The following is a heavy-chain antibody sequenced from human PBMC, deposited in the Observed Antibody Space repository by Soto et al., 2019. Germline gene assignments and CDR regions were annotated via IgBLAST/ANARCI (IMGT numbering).Heavy chain of an antibody. J-gene: IGHJ3*02. CDR3: ARVKDGDYLDAFDI. CDR2: IIPILGIA. CDR1: GGTFSSYT. Sequence: QVQLVQSGAEVKKPGSSVKVSCKASGGTFSSYTISWVRQAPGQGLEWMGRIIPILGIANYAKKFQGRVTITADKSTSTAYMELSRLRSEDTAVYYCARVKDGDYLDAFDIWGQGTMVTVSS. D-gene: IGHD4-17*01. V-gene: IGHV1-69*02.